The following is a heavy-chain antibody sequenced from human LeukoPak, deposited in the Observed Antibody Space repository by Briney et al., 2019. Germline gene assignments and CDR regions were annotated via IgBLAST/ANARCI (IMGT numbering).Heavy chain of an antibody. D-gene: IGHD6-13*01. CDR3: ARRRSSWYSD. Sequence: PSETLSLTCAVYGGSFSGYYWSWIRQPPGKGLEWIGEINHSGSTNYNPSLKSRVTISVDTSKNQFSLKLSSVTAADTAVYYCARRRSSWYSDWGQGTLVTVSS. CDR1: GGSFSGYY. V-gene: IGHV4-34*01. CDR2: INHSGST. J-gene: IGHJ4*02.